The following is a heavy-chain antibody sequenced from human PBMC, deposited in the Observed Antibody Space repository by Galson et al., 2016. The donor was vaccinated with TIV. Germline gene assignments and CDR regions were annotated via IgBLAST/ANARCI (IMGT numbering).Heavy chain of an antibody. V-gene: IGHV3-7*01. CDR1: GFTFGNYW. D-gene: IGHD3-3*01. J-gene: IGHJ3*02. CDR2: IDKDGNEK. Sequence: SLRLSCAASGFTFGNYWMSWVRQAPGKGLEWVANIDKDGNEKYYVDSVKGRFTITRDNAKNTLYLQMNSLRAEDMAIFYCARLLEWNHEAVDTWGQGTMVTVSA. CDR3: ARLLEWNHEAVDT.